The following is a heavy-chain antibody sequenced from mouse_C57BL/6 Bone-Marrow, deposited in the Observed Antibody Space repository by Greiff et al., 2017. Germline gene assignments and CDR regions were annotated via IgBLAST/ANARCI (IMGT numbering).Heavy chain of an antibody. CDR2: IDPNRGGT. Sequence: QVQLQQPGAELVKPGASVKLSCKASGYTFTSFWMHWVKQRPGRGLEWIGRIDPNRGGTKYNEKFKSKATLTVDKPSSTAYMQLSSLTSEDSAVYYCARGEGSYGYYAMDDWGQGTSVTVSS. CDR1: GYTFTSFW. J-gene: IGHJ4*01. D-gene: IGHD1-1*02. CDR3: ARGEGSYGYYAMDD. V-gene: IGHV1-72*01.